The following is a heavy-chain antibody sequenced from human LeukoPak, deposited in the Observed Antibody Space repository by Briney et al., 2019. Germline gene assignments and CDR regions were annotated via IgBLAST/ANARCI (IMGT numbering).Heavy chain of an antibody. CDR2: IYYSGST. J-gene: IGHJ3*02. Sequence: NSSETLSLTCTVSGGSISSYYWSWIRQPPGKGLEWIGYIYYSGSTNYNPSLKSRVTISVDTSKNQFSLKLSSVTAADTAVYYCARSSSSSSDIWGQGTMVTVSS. CDR3: ARSSSSSSDI. CDR1: GGSISSYY. V-gene: IGHV4-59*01. D-gene: IGHD6-13*01.